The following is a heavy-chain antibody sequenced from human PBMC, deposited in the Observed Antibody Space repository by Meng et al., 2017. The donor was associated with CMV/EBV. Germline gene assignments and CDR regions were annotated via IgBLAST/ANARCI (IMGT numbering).Heavy chain of an antibody. J-gene: IGHJ4*02. Sequence: GGSLRLPCAASGFTFSSYGMHWVRQAPGKGLEWVAFIRYDGSNKYYADSVKGRFTISRDNSKNTLYLQMNSLRAEDTAVYYCAKDGHYYDSSGSNFDYWGQGTLVTVSS. CDR1: GFTFSSYG. V-gene: IGHV3-30*02. CDR3: AKDGHYYDSSGSNFDY. CDR2: IRYDGSNK. D-gene: IGHD3-22*01.